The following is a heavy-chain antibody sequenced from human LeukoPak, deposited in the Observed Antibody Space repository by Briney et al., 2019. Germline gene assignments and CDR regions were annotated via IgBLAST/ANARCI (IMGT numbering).Heavy chain of an antibody. Sequence: GGSLRLSCAASGFTFSSHGMIWVRQAPGKGLEWVSYISPGSGTIYYADSVKGRFTISRDNAENSLSLQMNSLRDDDTGVYYCARVRGPTVVTMYFDYWGQGTPVTVSS. CDR1: GFTFSSHG. CDR2: ISPGSGTI. J-gene: IGHJ4*02. D-gene: IGHD4-23*01. CDR3: ARVRGPTVVTMYFDY. V-gene: IGHV3-48*02.